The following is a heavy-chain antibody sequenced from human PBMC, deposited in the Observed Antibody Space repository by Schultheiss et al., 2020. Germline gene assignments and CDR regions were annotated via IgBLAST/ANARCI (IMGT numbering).Heavy chain of an antibody. CDR3: ARGGNYDILTFFDY. CDR2: ISYDGSNK. V-gene: IGHV3-30-3*01. D-gene: IGHD3-9*01. CDR1: GFTFSSYA. J-gene: IGHJ4*02. Sequence: GESLKISCAASGFTFSSYAMHWVRQAPGKGLEWVAVISYDGSNKYYADSVKGRFTISRDNSKNTLYLQMNSLRAEDTAVYYCARGGNYDILTFFDYWGQGTLVTVSS.